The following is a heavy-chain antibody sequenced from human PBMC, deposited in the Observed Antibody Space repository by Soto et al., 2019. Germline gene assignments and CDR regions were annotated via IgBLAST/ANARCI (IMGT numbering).Heavy chain of an antibody. Sequence: GESLKISCKGSGYSFTSYWISLVRQIPGKGLEWMGRIDPSDSYTNYSPSFQGHVTISADKSISTAYLQWSSLKASDTAMYYCARNADIAVAGTEGKYNWFDPWGQGTLVTVSS. CDR1: GYSFTSYW. J-gene: IGHJ5*02. CDR2: IDPSDSYT. CDR3: ARNADIAVAGTEGKYNWFDP. V-gene: IGHV5-10-1*01. D-gene: IGHD6-13*01.